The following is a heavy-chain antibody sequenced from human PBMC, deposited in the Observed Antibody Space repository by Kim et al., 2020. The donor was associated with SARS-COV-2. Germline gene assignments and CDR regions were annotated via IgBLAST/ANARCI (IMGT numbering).Heavy chain of an antibody. Sequence: GGSLRLSCAASGFSFSNFALNWVRQAPGKGLQWVSGITGSGRSSFYADSVRGRFTISRDFATNTVYLQMNSLRADDSAVYFCAKEISGISKGSFDIWGQG. V-gene: IGHV3-23*01. CDR3: AKEISGISKGSFDI. CDR2: ITGSGRSS. CDR1: GFSFSNFA. J-gene: IGHJ3*02. D-gene: IGHD3-10*01.